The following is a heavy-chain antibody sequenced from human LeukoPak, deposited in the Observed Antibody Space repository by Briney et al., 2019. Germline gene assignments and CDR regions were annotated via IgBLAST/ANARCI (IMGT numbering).Heavy chain of an antibody. J-gene: IGHJ5*02. D-gene: IGHD5-24*01. CDR1: GGSISSYY. V-gene: IGHV4-59*01. CDR2: IYYSGST. Sequence: PSETLSLTCTVSGGSISSYYWSWIRQPPGKGLEWIGYIYYSGSTNYNPSLKSRVTISVDTSRNQFSLKLSSVTAADTAVYYCARDLRSHWFDPWGQETLVTVSS. CDR3: ARDLRSHWFDP.